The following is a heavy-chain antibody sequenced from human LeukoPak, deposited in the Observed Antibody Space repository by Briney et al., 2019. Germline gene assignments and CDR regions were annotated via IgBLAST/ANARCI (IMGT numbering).Heavy chain of an antibody. D-gene: IGHD6-13*01. J-gene: IGHJ4*02. Sequence: GGSLRLSCAASGFTFSSYAMSWVRQAPGKGLEWVAFIRYDGSNKYYADSVKGRFTISRDNSKNTLYLQMNSLRAEDTAVYYCAVSPGYSSSWYNYFDYWGQGTLVTVSS. CDR3: AVSPGYSSSWYNYFDY. V-gene: IGHV3-30*02. CDR1: GFTFSSYA. CDR2: IRYDGSNK.